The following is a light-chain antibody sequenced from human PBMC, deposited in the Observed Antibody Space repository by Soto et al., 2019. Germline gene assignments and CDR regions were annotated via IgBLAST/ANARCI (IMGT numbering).Light chain of an antibody. CDR2: AAS. CDR3: QQSYSMPWT. Sequence: DIQMTQSPSSLSVSVGDRVTITCRTSQSIDRYLNWYQEKPGKAPNLLMYAASSLQSGVPSRFSGSGSGTDFTLTITSLQPEDFATYYCQQSYSMPWTFGQGTKVEVK. J-gene: IGKJ1*01. CDR1: QSIDRY. V-gene: IGKV1-39*01.